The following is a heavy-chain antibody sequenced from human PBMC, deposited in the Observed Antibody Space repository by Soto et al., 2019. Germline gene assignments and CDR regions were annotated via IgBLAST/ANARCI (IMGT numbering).Heavy chain of an antibody. Sequence: SETLSLTCAVYGGSFSGYYWSWIRQPPGKGLEWIGEINHSGSTNYNSSLKSRVTISVDTSKNQFSLNLSSLTAADTAVYYCTRGQQLVRAALGNPRINWFDPWGQGTLVTVSS. CDR3: TRGQQLVRAALGNPRINWFDP. CDR2: INHSGST. D-gene: IGHD6-13*01. CDR1: GGSFSGYY. V-gene: IGHV4-34*01. J-gene: IGHJ5*02.